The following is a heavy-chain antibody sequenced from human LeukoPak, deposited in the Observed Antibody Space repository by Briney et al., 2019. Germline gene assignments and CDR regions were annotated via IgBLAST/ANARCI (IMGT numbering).Heavy chain of an antibody. V-gene: IGHV4-61*03. D-gene: IGHD5-24*01. CDR1: GGSVSSSSSSY. J-gene: IGHJ4*02. CDR3: ARGRDAYKVGH. Sequence: PSETLSLTCSVSGGSVSSSSSSYWNWIRQLPGKGLEWIGYIYYTGSTNYNPSLKSRVTISIDTSKTHFSLNLTSVTAADTAVYFCARGRDAYKVGHWGQGILVTASS. CDR2: IYYTGST.